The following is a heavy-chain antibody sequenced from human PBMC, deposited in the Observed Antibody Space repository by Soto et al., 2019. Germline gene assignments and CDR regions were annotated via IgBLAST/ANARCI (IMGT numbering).Heavy chain of an antibody. D-gene: IGHD3-9*01. CDR2: ISYDGSNK. Sequence: HPGGSLRLSCAAPGFTFSSYGMHWVRQAPGKGLEWVAVISYDGSNKYYADSVKGRFTISRDNSKNTLYLQMNSLRAEDTAVYYCAKGRTPGLRYFDWLLSPAFDYWGQGTLVTVSS. V-gene: IGHV3-30*18. J-gene: IGHJ4*02. CDR3: AKGRTPGLRYFDWLLSPAFDY. CDR1: GFTFSSYG.